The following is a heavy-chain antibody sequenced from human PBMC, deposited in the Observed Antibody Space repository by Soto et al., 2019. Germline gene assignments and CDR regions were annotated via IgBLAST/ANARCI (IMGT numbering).Heavy chain of an antibody. V-gene: IGHV3-33*01. CDR2: IWYDGSNK. CDR1: GFTFSSYG. Sequence: QVQLVESGGGVVQPGRSLRLSCAASGFTFSSYGMHWVRQAPGKGLEWVAVIWYDGSNKYYADSVKGRFTISRDNSKNTLYLQMNSLRAEDTAVYYCARDLIRGVITDYYGMDVWGQGTTVTVSS. J-gene: IGHJ6*02. CDR3: ARDLIRGVITDYYGMDV. D-gene: IGHD3-10*01.